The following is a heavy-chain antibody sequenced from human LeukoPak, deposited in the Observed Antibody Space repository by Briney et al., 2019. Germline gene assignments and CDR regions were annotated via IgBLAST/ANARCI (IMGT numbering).Heavy chain of an antibody. CDR2: ISYGGNNK. CDR1: GFTFSSYV. V-gene: IGHV3-30-3*01. Sequence: GGSLRLSCAAPGFTFSSYVMHWVRQAPGKGLEWVAVISYGGNNKYYADSEEGLFTISRDNSKNTLYLQMNSLRAEDTAVYYCARDKPFPQWSTGFDYWGQGTLVSVSS. CDR3: ARDKPFPQWSTGFDY. J-gene: IGHJ4*02. D-gene: IGHD1-1*01.